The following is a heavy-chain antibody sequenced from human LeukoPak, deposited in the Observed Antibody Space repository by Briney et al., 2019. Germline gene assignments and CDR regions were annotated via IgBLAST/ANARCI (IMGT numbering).Heavy chain of an antibody. Sequence: GGSLRLSCVAAGFTFRNAWMSWVRQAPGKGLEWVGRIKSKTDGETTDYAAPVEDRFTISRDDSKNTLYLQMNSLKTEDTAVYFCATLVSSPTGYWGQGTLVTVSS. CDR3: ATLVSSPTGY. J-gene: IGHJ4*02. CDR2: IKSKTDGETT. D-gene: IGHD6-13*01. V-gene: IGHV3-15*01. CDR1: GFTFRNAW.